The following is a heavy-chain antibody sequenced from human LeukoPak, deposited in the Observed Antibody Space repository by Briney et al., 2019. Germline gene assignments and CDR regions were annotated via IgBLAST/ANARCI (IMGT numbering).Heavy chain of an antibody. Sequence: TPSETLSLTCTVSGGSISSYYWSWIRQPAGKGLEWIGRIYSSGSTNYNPSLKSRITMSIDTSKNQFSLKLSSVTAANTAVYYCAKDSSPLGFDYWGQGTLVTVSS. D-gene: IGHD2-15*01. V-gene: IGHV4-4*07. CDR1: GGSISSYY. J-gene: IGHJ4*02. CDR2: IYSSGST. CDR3: AKDSSPLGFDY.